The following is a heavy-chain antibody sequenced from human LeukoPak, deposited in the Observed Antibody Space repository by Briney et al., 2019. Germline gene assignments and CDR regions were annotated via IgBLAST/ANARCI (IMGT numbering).Heavy chain of an antibody. V-gene: IGHV3-23*01. J-gene: IGHJ6*03. CDR2: ISGSGGST. CDR3: ARDQWLQSDYYMDV. CDR1: GFTFSSYA. Sequence: GGSLRLSCAASGFTFSSYAMSWVRQAPGRGLEWVSAISGSGGSTYYADSVKGRFTISRDNSKNTLYLQMDSLGVEDTALYYCARDQWLQSDYYMDVWGKGTTVTVSS. D-gene: IGHD5-18*01.